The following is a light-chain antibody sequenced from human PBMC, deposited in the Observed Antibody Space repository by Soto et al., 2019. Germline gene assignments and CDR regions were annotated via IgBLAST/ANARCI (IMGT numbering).Light chain of an antibody. CDR2: GVS. CDR1: SSDVGGYNY. J-gene: IGLJ3*02. V-gene: IGLV2-8*01. CDR3: SSYAGSLNWV. Sequence: QSALTQPPSASGSPGQPVTISCTGTSSDVGGYNYVSWYQQHPGKAPKLLIYGVSVRPSGVPDRFSGSKSGNTASLTVSGLQAEDEADYYCSSYAGSLNWVFGGGTKVTVL.